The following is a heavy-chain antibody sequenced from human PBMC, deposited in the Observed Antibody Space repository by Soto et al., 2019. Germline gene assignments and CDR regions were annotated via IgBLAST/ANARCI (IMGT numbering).Heavy chain of an antibody. CDR3: ARGVPGYCSGGSCYPHFDY. Sequence: SETLSLTCAVYGGSFSGYYWSWIRQPPGKGLEWIGEVNHSGSTNYNPSLKSRVTISVDTSKNQFSLKLSSVTAADTAVYYCARGVPGYCSGGSCYPHFDYWGQGTLVTVSS. CDR1: GGSFSGYY. D-gene: IGHD2-15*01. J-gene: IGHJ4*02. CDR2: VNHSGST. V-gene: IGHV4-34*01.